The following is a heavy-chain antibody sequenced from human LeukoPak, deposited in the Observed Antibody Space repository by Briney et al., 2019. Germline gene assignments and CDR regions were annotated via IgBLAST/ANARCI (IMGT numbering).Heavy chain of an antibody. CDR2: IYYGGST. Sequence: SETLSLTCTVSGGSISTYFWSWIRQTPGKGLEWIGNIYYGGSTHYNPSLKSRVTISVDTSKNQFSLKLSSVTAADTAVYYCARLRVIFWGFDIWGQGTMVTVSS. D-gene: IGHD3-16*01. J-gene: IGHJ3*02. V-gene: IGHV4-59*12. CDR3: ARLRVIFWGFDI. CDR1: GGSISTYF.